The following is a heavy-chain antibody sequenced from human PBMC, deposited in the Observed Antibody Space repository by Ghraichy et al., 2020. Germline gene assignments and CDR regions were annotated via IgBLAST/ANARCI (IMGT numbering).Heavy chain of an antibody. J-gene: IGHJ3*02. CDR3: AKNMIIVVITRGAFDI. CDR2: ISASGEST. V-gene: IGHV3-23*01. Sequence: SLRLSCAASGFTFSSYAMSWVRQAPGKGLEWVSAISASGESTFYADSVKGRFTISRDNSKNTLYLQMNSLRAEDTAVYYCAKNMIIVVITRGAFDIWGQGTMVTVS. CDR1: GFTFSSYA. D-gene: IGHD3-22*01.